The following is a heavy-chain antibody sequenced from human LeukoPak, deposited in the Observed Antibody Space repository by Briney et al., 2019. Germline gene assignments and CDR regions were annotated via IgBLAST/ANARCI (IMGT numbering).Heavy chain of an antibody. CDR1: GFTVSNAW. CDR3: TTDIVVVVAATTNWFDP. V-gene: IGHV3-15*01. J-gene: IGHJ5*02. Sequence: GGSLRLSCAASGFTVSNAWMSWVRQAPGEGLGWVGRIKSKTDGGTTDYAAPVKGRFTISRDDSKNTLYLQINSLKTEDTAEPYCTTDIVVVVAATTNWFDPWGQRTLVTVSS. CDR2: IKSKTDGGTT. D-gene: IGHD2-15*01.